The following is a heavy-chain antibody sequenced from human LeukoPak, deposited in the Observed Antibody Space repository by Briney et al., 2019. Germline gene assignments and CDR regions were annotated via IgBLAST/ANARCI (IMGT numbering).Heavy chain of an antibody. CDR1: GGSIFSSNW. Sequence: SETLSLTCAVSGGSIFSSNWWSWVRQPPGKGLEWIGQIFHSGSTSHSPSLKSRVTISVDTSQNQFSLKLSSVTAADTAVYYCARDGYSGSDALWGQGTLVTVPS. J-gene: IGHJ4*02. D-gene: IGHD5-12*01. V-gene: IGHV4-4*02. CDR2: IFHSGST. CDR3: ARDGYSGSDAL.